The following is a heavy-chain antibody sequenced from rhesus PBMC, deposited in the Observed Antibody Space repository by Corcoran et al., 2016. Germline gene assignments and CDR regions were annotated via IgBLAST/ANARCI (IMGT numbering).Heavy chain of an antibody. Sequence: QVQLQDSGPGLVTPSETLSLTCAVSAGSISGYYWNWLRQHPGTGLEGIGYIGGSSGSTDNNPSQKRRVTISTDTAKNQVYLKQSSVTAAYTAVYYCAKDSGWNSLDVWGRGVLVTVSS. CDR1: AGSISGYY. CDR3: AKDSGWNSLDV. J-gene: IGHJ5-2*02. CDR2: IGGSSGST. D-gene: IGHD6-31*01. V-gene: IGHV4-165*02.